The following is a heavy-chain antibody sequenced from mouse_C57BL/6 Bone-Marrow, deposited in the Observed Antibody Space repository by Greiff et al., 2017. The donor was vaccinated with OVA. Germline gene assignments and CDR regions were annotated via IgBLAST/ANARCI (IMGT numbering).Heavy chain of an antibody. CDR1: GFTFSSYA. CDR3: ARDRDFPFAY. D-gene: IGHD3-1*01. Sequence: EVKVEESGGGLVKPGGSLKLSCAASGFTFSSYAMSWVRQTPEKRLEWVATISAGGSYTYYTDHVKGRFTISRDNAKNNLYLQMSHLKSEDTAMYYWARDRDFPFAYWGQGTLVTVSA. J-gene: IGHJ3*01. CDR2: ISAGGSYT. V-gene: IGHV5-4*01.